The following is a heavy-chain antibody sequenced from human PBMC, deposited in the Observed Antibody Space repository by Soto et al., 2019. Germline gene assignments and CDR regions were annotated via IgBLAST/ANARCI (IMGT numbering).Heavy chain of an antibody. CDR2: IIASGATT. CDR1: EFTFSAYA. D-gene: IGHD2-21*02. J-gene: IGHJ6*02. CDR3: AKEDIVVETTIPRNYYYYGMDV. V-gene: IGHV3-23*01. Sequence: GESLKISCAASEFTFSAYAMNWVRQAPGKGLEWVSGIIASGATTYYADSVKGRFTISRDNSKNTLSLQMNSLRAEDTAVYYCAKEDIVVETTIPRNYYYYGMDVWGHGTMVTVSS.